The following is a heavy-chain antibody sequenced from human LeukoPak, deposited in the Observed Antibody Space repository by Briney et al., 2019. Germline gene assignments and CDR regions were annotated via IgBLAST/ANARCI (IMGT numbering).Heavy chain of an antibody. Sequence: PGGSLRLSCAASGFTFSSYAMSWVRQAPGTGLEWVSALSGNGGLTYYADSVKGRFTISRDNSKNTLYLQMNSLRAEDTAVYYCAKRGYYYDSGGDYYFDYWGQGTLFTVSS. J-gene: IGHJ4*02. D-gene: IGHD3-22*01. CDR2: LSGNGGLT. CDR1: GFTFSSYA. V-gene: IGHV3-23*01. CDR3: AKRGYYYDSGGDYYFDY.